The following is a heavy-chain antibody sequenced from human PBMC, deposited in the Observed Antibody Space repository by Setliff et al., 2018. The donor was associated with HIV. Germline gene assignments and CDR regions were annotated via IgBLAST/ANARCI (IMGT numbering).Heavy chain of an antibody. J-gene: IGHJ4*02. CDR1: GYTFINFY. D-gene: IGHD7-27*01. Sequence: ASVKVSCKASGYTFINFYIYWVRQAPGQGLEWVGRISPNSGGTDYSQKFQGRVSMTRDTSTNTAYLDLTNLTSDDTAVYFCVKDGGPWGSGDWCQGTLVTAPQ. CDR2: ISPNSGGT. V-gene: IGHV1-2*06. CDR3: VKDGGPWGSGD.